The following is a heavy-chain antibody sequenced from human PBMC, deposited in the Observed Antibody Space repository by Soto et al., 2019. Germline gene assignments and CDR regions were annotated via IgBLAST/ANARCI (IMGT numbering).Heavy chain of an antibody. V-gene: IGHV4-30-2*05. Sequence: PSETLSLTCAVSGGSISSGGYSWSWIRQPPGKGLEWIGYIYYSGSTYYNPSLKSRVTISVDTSKNQFSLKLSSVTAADTAVYYCATATTYLPFYDSSGSFDYWGQGTLVTVSS. CDR1: GGSISSGGYS. CDR2: IYYSGST. CDR3: ATATTYLPFYDSSGSFDY. J-gene: IGHJ4*02. D-gene: IGHD3-22*01.